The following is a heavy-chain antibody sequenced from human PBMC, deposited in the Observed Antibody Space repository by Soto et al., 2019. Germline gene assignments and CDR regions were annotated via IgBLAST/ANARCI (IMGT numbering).Heavy chain of an antibody. V-gene: IGHV4-30-4*01. J-gene: IGHJ4*02. CDR2: IYFSGST. Sequence: VQLQESGPGLMRPSETLSLTCTVSGGSISSGNFYWSWIRQPPGKGLEWIGYIYFSGSTSYSPSIKSRLTISLNTSNNQFSLKLTSVTAADTAVYYCAHDSHGGNTYFDLWGQGALVTVSS. CDR1: GGSISSGNFY. CDR3: AHDSHGGNTYFDL. D-gene: IGHD1-26*01.